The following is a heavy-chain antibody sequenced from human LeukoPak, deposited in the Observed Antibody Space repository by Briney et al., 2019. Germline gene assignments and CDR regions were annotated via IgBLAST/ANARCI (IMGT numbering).Heavy chain of an antibody. Sequence: PGGSLRLSCAASGFTFSSYGMHWVRQAPGKGLEWVAVIWYDGSNKYYADSVKGRFTISRDNSMNTLYLQMNSLSAEDTAIYYCAKDLLGYSSGWFLNCFDPWGQGTLVTVSS. J-gene: IGHJ5*02. CDR3: AKDLLGYSSGWFLNCFDP. CDR1: GFTFSSYG. V-gene: IGHV3-33*06. CDR2: IWYDGSNK. D-gene: IGHD6-19*01.